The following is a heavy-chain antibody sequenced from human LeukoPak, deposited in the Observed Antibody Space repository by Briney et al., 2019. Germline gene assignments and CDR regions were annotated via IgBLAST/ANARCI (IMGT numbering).Heavy chain of an antibody. Sequence: PGGSLRLSCAASGFTFSSYSMNWVRQPPGKGLEWIAEIYHSGSTNDNPSLKSRVTLSLDKVKNEFALKLISVTAADTGMYYCARVSGTAGHFDYWGQGILVTVSS. J-gene: IGHJ4*02. CDR1: GFTFSSYSM. CDR2: IYHSGST. D-gene: IGHD2-15*01. CDR3: ARVSGTAGHFDY. V-gene: IGHV4-4*02.